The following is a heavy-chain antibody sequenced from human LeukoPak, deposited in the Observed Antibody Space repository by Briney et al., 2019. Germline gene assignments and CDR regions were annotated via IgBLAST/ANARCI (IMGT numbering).Heavy chain of an antibody. Sequence: GSLRLSCAASGFSVSSNYVSWVRQAPGKGLEWVSVIYSGGTTYYADSVKGRFTISRDNPKNTLYLQMNSLRAEDTAVYYCAGRYDSSGYPLHWGQGTLVTVSS. J-gene: IGHJ4*02. CDR2: IYSGGTT. CDR3: AGRYDSSGYPLH. D-gene: IGHD3-22*01. CDR1: GFSVSSNY. V-gene: IGHV3-53*01.